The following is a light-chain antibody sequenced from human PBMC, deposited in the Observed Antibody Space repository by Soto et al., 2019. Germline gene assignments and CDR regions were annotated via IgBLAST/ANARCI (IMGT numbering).Light chain of an antibody. J-gene: IGLJ1*01. CDR1: SSDVGTYKY. Sequence: QAVVTQPPSASGSPGQSVTISCTGTSSDVGTYKYVSWYQQHPGKAPKLILYEVNERPSGVPDRFSGSKSGNTASLTVSGLQAEDEADYYCSSYVASNNLRVFGTGTKLTVL. CDR3: SSYVASNNLRV. CDR2: EVN. V-gene: IGLV2-8*01.